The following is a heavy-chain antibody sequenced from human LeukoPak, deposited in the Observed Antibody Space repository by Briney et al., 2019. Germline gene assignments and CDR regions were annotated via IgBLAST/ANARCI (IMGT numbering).Heavy chain of an antibody. CDR3: ARDRPFLTTMTSHMDV. CDR1: GYIFTSYG. V-gene: IGHV1-18*01. Sequence: GASVKVSCKASGYIFTSYGISWVRQAPGQGLEWMGWISAYNANTNYTQNLQGRVTMTTDTSTSTAYMELRSLRSDDTAVYYCARDRPFLTTMTSHMDVWGQGTTVTVSS. D-gene: IGHD4-11*01. CDR2: ISAYNANT. J-gene: IGHJ6*02.